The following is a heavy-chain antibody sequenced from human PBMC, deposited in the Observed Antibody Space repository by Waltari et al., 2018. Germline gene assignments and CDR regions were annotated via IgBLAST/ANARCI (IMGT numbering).Heavy chain of an antibody. J-gene: IGHJ6*03. CDR3: ARTQYSGSYYRYYYYYMDV. Sequence: QLQLQESGPGLVKPSETLSLTCTVSGGSISSSSYYWGWIRQPPGKGLEWIGSIYYSRSTYYNPSLKSRVTISVDTSKNQFSLKLSSVTAADTAVYYCARTQYSGSYYRYYYYYMDVWGKGTTVTVSS. D-gene: IGHD1-26*01. V-gene: IGHV4-39*07. CDR1: GGSISSSSYY. CDR2: IYYSRST.